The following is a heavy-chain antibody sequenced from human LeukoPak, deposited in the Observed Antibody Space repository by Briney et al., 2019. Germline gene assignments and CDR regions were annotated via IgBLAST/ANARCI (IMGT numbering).Heavy chain of an antibody. V-gene: IGHV3-66*01. D-gene: IGHD3-22*01. CDR1: GFTVENKR. CDR3: ARDLYRIVVVPHYFDY. Sequence: GGSLRLSCAASGFTVENKRMSWVRQAPGKGLEWVSTIYSGGDTSYADSVKGRFTISRDNAKNSLYLQMNSLRAEDTAVYYCARDLYRIVVVPHYFDYWGQGTLVTVSS. CDR2: IYSGGDT. J-gene: IGHJ4*02.